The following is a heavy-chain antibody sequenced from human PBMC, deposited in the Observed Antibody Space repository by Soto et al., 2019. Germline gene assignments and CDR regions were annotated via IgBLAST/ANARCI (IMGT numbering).Heavy chain of an antibody. V-gene: IGHV2-5*01. CDR2: IYGNDDK. CDR3: VHRTTVTSVDY. J-gene: IGHJ4*02. CDR1: GFSLSTREVV. D-gene: IGHD4-17*01. Sequence: QITLKESGPTLVKPTQALTLTCSFSGFSLSTREVVVGWVRQPPGKAPEWLTFIYGNDDKRYSPSLRSRLTITKDSSKSQVILTMTNMDPVDTATYYCVHRTTVTSVDYWGQGTLISVSS.